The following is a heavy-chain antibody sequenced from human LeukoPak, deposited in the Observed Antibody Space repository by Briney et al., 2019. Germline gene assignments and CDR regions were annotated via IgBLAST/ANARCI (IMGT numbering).Heavy chain of an antibody. CDR2: ISTSGGTI. CDR3: ARGEEDSSGWYVKTGFDY. D-gene: IGHD6-19*01. J-gene: IGHJ4*02. CDR1: GFTFSSSS. Sequence: HPGGSLRLSCAASGFTFSSSSMNWVRQAPEKGLEWVSYISTSGGTIYYADSVKGRFTISRDNAKNSLYLQMDSLRAEDTAVYYCARGEEDSSGWYVKTGFDYWGQGTLVTVSS. V-gene: IGHV3-48*01.